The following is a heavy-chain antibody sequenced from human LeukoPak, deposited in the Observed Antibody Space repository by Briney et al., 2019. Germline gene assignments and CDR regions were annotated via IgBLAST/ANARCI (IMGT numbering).Heavy chain of an antibody. Sequence: SETLSLTCTVSGVSISSGDYYWSWIRQPPGKGLEWIGYIYYSGSTYYNPSLKSRVTISVDTSKNQFSLKLSSVTAADTAVYYCATQGPDYYDSSGYLGAFDIWGQGTMVTVSS. D-gene: IGHD3-22*01. CDR1: GVSISSGDYY. J-gene: IGHJ3*02. CDR2: IYYSGST. V-gene: IGHV4-30-4*01. CDR3: ATQGPDYYDSSGYLGAFDI.